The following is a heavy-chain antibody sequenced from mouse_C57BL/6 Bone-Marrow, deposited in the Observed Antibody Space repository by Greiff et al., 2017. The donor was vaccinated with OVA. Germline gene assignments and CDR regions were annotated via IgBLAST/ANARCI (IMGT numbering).Heavy chain of an antibody. CDR3: ARGYWYFDV. CDR1: GFTFSDYG. V-gene: IGHV5-17*01. J-gene: IGHJ1*03. Sequence: EVKLVESGGGLVKPGGSLKLSCAASGFTFSDYGMHWVRQAPEKGLAWVAYISSGSSTIYYADTVKGRFTISRDNAKNTRFLQMTSLRSEDTAMYYCARGYWYFDVWGTGTTVTVSS. CDR2: ISSGSSTI.